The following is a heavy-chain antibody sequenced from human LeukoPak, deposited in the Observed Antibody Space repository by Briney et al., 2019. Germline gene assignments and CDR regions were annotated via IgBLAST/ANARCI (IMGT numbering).Heavy chain of an antibody. D-gene: IGHD5-12*01. CDR2: ISSSSSYI. CDR1: GFTFSSYS. Sequence: GGSLRLSCAASGFTFSSYSMNWVRHAPGKGLEWVSSISSSSSYIYYADSVKGRFTISRDNAKNSLYLQMNSLRAEDTAVYYCARSSGYDSPLYYWGQGTLVTVSS. CDR3: ARSSGYDSPLYY. J-gene: IGHJ4*02. V-gene: IGHV3-21*01.